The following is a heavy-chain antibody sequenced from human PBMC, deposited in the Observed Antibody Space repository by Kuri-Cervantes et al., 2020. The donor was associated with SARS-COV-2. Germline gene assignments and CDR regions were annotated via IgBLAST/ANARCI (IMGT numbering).Heavy chain of an antibody. CDR2: INYSGST. Sequence: SETLSLTCTVSGGSISSGDYVWSWNRQRQGKGLEWIGYINYSGSTYYNPSLRSRVTISVNTSKNQFSLKLSSVTAADTAVYYCARAGIYCSSTSCLNWFDPWGQGTLVTVSS. V-gene: IGHV4-30-4*01. J-gene: IGHJ5*02. CDR1: GGSISSGDYV. D-gene: IGHD2-2*01. CDR3: ARAGIYCSSTSCLNWFDP.